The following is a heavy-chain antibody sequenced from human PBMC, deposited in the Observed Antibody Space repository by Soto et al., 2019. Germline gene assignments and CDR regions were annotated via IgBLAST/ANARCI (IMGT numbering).Heavy chain of an antibody. CDR1: GFTFSTYS. D-gene: IGHD3-10*01. J-gene: IGHJ6*03. V-gene: IGHV3-21*01. CDR2: ISGSSSYI. CDR3: AGGSGSPHYMAV. Sequence: GGSLRLSCAASGFTFSTYSMNWARQAPGKGLEWVSSISGSSSYIYYADSVKGRFTISRDNAKNSLYLQMNSLRAEDTAVFYCAGGSGSPHYMAVWGKGTTVTGSS.